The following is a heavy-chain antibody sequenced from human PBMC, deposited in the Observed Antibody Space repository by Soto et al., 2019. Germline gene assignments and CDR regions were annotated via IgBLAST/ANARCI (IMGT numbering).Heavy chain of an antibody. CDR3: ARGFSSMSWFAP. J-gene: IGHJ5*02. Sequence: EALSLTSTDSGVSITSFYWNWIRQPPGKGLEWIGCIYDSGSTNFNPSLKSRVTMSVDTSGTQFSLKLRSVTAADTAVYYCARGFSSMSWFAPWGQEPWSPSPQ. CDR2: IYDSGST. CDR1: GVSITSFY. D-gene: IGHD6-19*01. V-gene: IGHV4-59*01.